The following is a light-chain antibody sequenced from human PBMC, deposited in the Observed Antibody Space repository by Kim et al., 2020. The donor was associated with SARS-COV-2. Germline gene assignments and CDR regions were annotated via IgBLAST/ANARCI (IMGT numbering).Light chain of an antibody. Sequence: DIQMTQSPSTLSASIGDRVTITCRASETFSSFLAWYQQKPGKAPSLLIYKASSLESGVPSRFSGSGSGTEFTLTISSLQPVDSATYYCQQYFTYPYTFGQGTKLEI. CDR1: ETFSSF. J-gene: IGKJ2*01. CDR2: KAS. V-gene: IGKV1-5*03. CDR3: QQYFTYPYT.